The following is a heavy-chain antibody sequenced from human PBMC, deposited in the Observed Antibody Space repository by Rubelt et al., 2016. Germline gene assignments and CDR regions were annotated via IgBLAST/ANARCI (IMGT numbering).Heavy chain of an antibody. CDR1: GYTFTSYG. D-gene: IGHD6-6*01. V-gene: IGHV1-18*01. CDR3: AGGGIAARLFDY. Sequence: QVQLVQSGAEVKKPGASVKVSCKASGYTFTSYGISWVRQAPRQGLEWMGWISAYNGNTNYARKLRGRVTMTTDTSTSTAYLELRSLRADDTAVYYCAGGGIAARLFDYWGQGTLVTVSS. CDR2: ISAYNGNT. J-gene: IGHJ4*02.